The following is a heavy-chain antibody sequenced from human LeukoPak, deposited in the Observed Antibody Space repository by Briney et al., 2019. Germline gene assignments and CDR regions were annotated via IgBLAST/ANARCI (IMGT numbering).Heavy chain of an antibody. CDR1: GFTFSSYA. Sequence: PGGSLRLSCAASGFTFSSYAMSWVRQAPGKGLEWVSGISGTGGNTHYADSVKGRFTISRDNSKNTLYLQMNSLRAEDTAVYYCARAPSYYYGMDVWGQGTTVTVSS. J-gene: IGHJ6*02. CDR2: ISGTGGNT. CDR3: ARAPSYYYGMDV. V-gene: IGHV3-23*01.